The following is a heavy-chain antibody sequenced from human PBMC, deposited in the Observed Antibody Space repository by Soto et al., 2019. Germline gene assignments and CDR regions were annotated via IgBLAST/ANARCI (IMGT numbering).Heavy chain of an antibody. V-gene: IGHV2-5*02. CDR2: IYWDDDK. D-gene: IGHD1-7*01. CDR1: GFSLSTSGVG. J-gene: IGHJ4*02. Sequence: QITLKESGPTLVKPTQTLTLTCTFSGFSLSTSGVGVGWIRQPPGKALEWLALIYWDDDKRYSPSLKSRLTXTXXTSKTQVVLTMTNMDPVDTATYSCAHTSGGTTFDYWGQGTLVTVSS. CDR3: AHTSGGTTFDY.